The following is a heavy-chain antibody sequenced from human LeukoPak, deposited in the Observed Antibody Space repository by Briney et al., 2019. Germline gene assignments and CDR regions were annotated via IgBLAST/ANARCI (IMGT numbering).Heavy chain of an antibody. CDR1: GFTFSSYS. V-gene: IGHV3-21*01. CDR2: ISSSSSYI. Sequence: GGSLRLSCAASGFTFSSYSMNGVRQAPGKGLEWVSSISSSSSYIYYADSVKGRFTISRDNAKNSLYLQMNSLRAEDTAVYYCARDTYYYGSGSYYWGQGTLVTVSS. CDR3: ARDTYYYGSGSYY. J-gene: IGHJ4*02. D-gene: IGHD3-10*01.